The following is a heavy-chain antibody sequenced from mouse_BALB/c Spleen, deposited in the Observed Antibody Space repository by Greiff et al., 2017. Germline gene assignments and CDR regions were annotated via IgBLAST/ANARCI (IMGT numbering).Heavy chain of an antibody. CDR2: IDPENGDT. CDR1: GFNIKDYY. V-gene: IGHV14-4*02. CDR3: NAQTARATFAY. D-gene: IGHD3-2*01. Sequence: EVKLQESGAELVRSGASVKLSCTASGFNIKDYYMHWVKQRPEQGLEWIGWIDPENGDTEYAPKFQGKATMTADTSSNTAYLQLSSLTSEDTAVYYCNAQTARATFAYWGQGTLVTVSA. J-gene: IGHJ3*01.